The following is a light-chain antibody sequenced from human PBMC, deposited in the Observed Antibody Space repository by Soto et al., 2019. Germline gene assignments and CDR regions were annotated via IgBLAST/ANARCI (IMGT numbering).Light chain of an antibody. Sequence: DIQMTQSPSTLSASVGDRVTITCLASQSISSWLAWFQQKPGQAPKLLIYKASTLQCVVPSRFSGSGSGTEFTLAISSLQPDDSATYYCQQYNDNWTFGQGTKV. CDR1: QSISSW. CDR3: QQYNDNWT. J-gene: IGKJ1*01. V-gene: IGKV1-5*03. CDR2: KAS.